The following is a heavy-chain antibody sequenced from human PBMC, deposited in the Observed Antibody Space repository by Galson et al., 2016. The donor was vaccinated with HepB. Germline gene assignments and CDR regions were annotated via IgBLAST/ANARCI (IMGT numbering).Heavy chain of an antibody. CDR2: IYHSGST. J-gene: IGHJ4*02. CDR1: GGSITSGGYS. D-gene: IGHD3-22*01. V-gene: IGHV4-30-2*01. Sequence: TLSLTCAVSGGSITSGGYSWSWIRQPPGKGLEWIGYIYHSGSTYYNPSLKSRVTISVDSSKNHFSLGRRSVTAADTAVYYCARGDYDSFRFDYWGQGTLVTVSS. CDR3: ARGDYDSFRFDY.